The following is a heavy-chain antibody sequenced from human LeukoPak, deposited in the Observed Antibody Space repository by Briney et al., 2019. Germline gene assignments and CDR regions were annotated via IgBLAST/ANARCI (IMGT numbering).Heavy chain of an antibody. V-gene: IGHV4-59*12. Sequence: SETLSLTCTVSGGSISSYYWSWIRQPPGKGLEWIGYIYYSGSTDYNPSLKSRVTISIDTPKNQFSLKLSSVTAADTAVYYCAKDLQSSWYVHYFDYWGQGTLVTVSS. D-gene: IGHD6-13*01. J-gene: IGHJ4*02. CDR1: GGSISSYY. CDR2: IYYSGST. CDR3: AKDLQSSWYVHYFDY.